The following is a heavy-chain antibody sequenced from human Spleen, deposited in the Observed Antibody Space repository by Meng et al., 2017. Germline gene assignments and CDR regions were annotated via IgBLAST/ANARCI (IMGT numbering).Heavy chain of an antibody. CDR3: ARQPSSGWYSDYYYGMDV. CDR1: GFTFSSYS. D-gene: IGHD6-19*01. Sequence: LSLTCAASGFTFSSYSMNWVRQAPGKGLEWVSSISSSSSHIYYADSVKGRFTISRDNAKNTLYLQMNSLRAEDTAVYYCARQPSSGWYSDYYYGMDVWGQGTTVTVSS. CDR2: ISSSSSHI. V-gene: IGHV3-21*01. J-gene: IGHJ6*02.